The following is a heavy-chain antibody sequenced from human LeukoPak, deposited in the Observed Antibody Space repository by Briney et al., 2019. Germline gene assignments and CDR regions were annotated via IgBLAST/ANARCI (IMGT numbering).Heavy chain of an antibody. CDR2: ISSSSSTI. CDR3: ARDSFNYYGSGSYFKDFDY. D-gene: IGHD3-10*01. Sequence: GGSLRLPCAASGFTFSSYSMNWVRQAPGKGLEWVSYISSSSSTIYYADSVKGRFTISRDNAKNSLYLQMNSLRDEDTAVYYCARDSFNYYGSGSYFKDFDYWGQGTLVTVSS. CDR1: GFTFSSYS. J-gene: IGHJ4*02. V-gene: IGHV3-48*02.